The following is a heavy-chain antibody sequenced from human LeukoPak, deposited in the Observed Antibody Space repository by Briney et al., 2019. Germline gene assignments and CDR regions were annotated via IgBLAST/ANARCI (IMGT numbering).Heavy chain of an antibody. V-gene: IGHV4-39*01. J-gene: IGHJ4*02. CDR3: ARNSGSYFH. CDR2: IYYSGST. CDR1: GGSISSSSHY. Sequence: PSETLSLTCTVSGGSISSSSHYWGWIRQPPGKGLGWIGSIYYSGSTYYNPSLKSRVTISVDTSRNQFSLKLSSVTAADTAVYYCARNSGSYFHWGQGTLVTVSS. D-gene: IGHD1-26*01.